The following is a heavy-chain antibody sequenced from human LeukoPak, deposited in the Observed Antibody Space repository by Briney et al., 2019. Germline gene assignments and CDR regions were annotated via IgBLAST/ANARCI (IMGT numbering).Heavy chain of an antibody. CDR3: ATSPGGPNHDAFDI. J-gene: IGHJ3*02. CDR2: FDPEDGET. CDR1: GYTLTELS. D-gene: IGHD3-16*01. Sequence: ASVKVSCKVSGYTLTELSMHWVRQAPGKGLEWMGGFDPEDGETIYARKFQGRVTMTEDTSTDTAYMELSSLRSEDTAVYYCATSPGGPNHDAFDIWGQGTMVTVSS. V-gene: IGHV1-24*01.